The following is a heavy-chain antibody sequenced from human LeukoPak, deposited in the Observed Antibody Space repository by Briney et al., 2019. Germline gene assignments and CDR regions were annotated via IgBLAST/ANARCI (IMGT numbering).Heavy chain of an antibody. J-gene: IGHJ5*02. CDR1: GGSFSGYY. D-gene: IGHD2-2*01. V-gene: IGHV4-34*01. Sequence: SETLSLTCVVYGGSFSGYYWSWIRQPPGKGLEWIGEINHSGSTNYNPSLKSRVTISVDTSKNQFSLKLSSVTAADTAVYYCARGRVNWCSSTSCYLRTHNWFDPWGQGTLVTVSS. CDR2: INHSGST. CDR3: ARGRVNWCSSTSCYLRTHNWFDP.